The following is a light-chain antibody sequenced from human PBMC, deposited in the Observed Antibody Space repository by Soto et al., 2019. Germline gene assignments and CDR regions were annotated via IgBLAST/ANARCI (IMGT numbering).Light chain of an antibody. J-gene: IGLJ1*01. V-gene: IGLV2-14*01. Sequence: QSVLTQPASVSGSPGQSITISCTGTSSDVGGYNYVSWYQQHPGKAPKLMIYEVRNRPSGISNRFSGSKSGNTASLTISGLQAEDEADYYCTSYTSSSPYVFGTGTKVTAL. CDR1: SSDVGGYNY. CDR2: EVR. CDR3: TSYTSSSPYV.